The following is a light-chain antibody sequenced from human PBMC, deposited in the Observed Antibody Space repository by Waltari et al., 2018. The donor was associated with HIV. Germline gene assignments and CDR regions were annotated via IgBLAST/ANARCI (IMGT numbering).Light chain of an antibody. V-gene: IGLV1-40*01. CDR3: QSFDRSLSAWV. Sequence: QSVLTQPPSVSGAPGQRVTISCTVSSSNIGAGYDVPWYQQLPGTAPKLLISGNNNRPEGGPDRFPGSKSDTAASLAITGLQAEDEADYYCQSFDRSLSAWVFGGGTKLTVL. CDR1: SSNIGAGYD. CDR2: GNN. J-gene: IGLJ2*01.